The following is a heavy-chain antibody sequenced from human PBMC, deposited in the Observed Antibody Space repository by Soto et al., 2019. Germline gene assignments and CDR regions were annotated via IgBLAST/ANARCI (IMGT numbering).Heavy chain of an antibody. Sequence: QVQLQESGPGLLKPSQTLSLACGVSGDSLNRGFHHWSWIRQTPGKGLQLIGYIDSNGDTYYDPSLPSRLNMSIATTESRFSLKLTSVSAADTAVYYCARATVYYCPNDKCGFYVDHWGQGALVTVSS. V-gene: IGHV4-31*11. CDR1: GDSLNRGFHH. CDR2: IDSNGDT. CDR3: ARATVYYCPNDKCGFYVDH. J-gene: IGHJ4*02. D-gene: IGHD3-10*01.